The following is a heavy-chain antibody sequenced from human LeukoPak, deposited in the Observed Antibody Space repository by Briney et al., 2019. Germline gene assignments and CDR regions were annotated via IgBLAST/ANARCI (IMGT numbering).Heavy chain of an antibody. J-gene: IGHJ5*02. CDR2: IYHSGST. D-gene: IGHD3/OR15-3a*01. CDR1: GGSISSSNW. Sequence: SGTLSLTCAVSGGSISSSNWWSWVRQPPGKGREWIGEIYHSGSTNYNPSLKSRVTISVDKSKNQFSLKLSSVTAADTAVYYCARDGWTAYNWFDPWGQGTLVTVSS. CDR3: ARDGWTAYNWFDP. V-gene: IGHV4-4*02.